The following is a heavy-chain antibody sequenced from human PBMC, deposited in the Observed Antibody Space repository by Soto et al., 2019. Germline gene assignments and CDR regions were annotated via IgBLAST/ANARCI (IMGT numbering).Heavy chain of an antibody. CDR2: ISGSGGST. CDR3: ARGYCSGDTCYHIDY. Sequence: EVQLLDSGGGSVQPGGSLRLSCAASGFTFSSYVMRWVRQARGKGLEWVSSISGSGGSTYYTDSVKGRFTISRDNSKNTLYLQMNSLGVEDTAVYFCARGYCSGDTCYHIDYWGQGTLVTVSS. CDR1: GFTFSSYV. D-gene: IGHD2-15*01. V-gene: IGHV3-23*01. J-gene: IGHJ4*02.